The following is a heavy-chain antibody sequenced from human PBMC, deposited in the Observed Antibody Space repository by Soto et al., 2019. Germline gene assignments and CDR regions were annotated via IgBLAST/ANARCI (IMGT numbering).Heavy chain of an antibody. V-gene: IGHV3-30-3*01. CDR2: ISYDGSNK. CDR3: ARESWVAYYDSSGYDYRGYFDY. Sequence: GGSLRLSCAASGFTFSSYAMHWVRQAPDKGLEWVAVISYDGSNKYYADSVKGRFTISRDNSKNTLYLQMNSLRAEDTAVYYCARESWVAYYDSSGYDYRGYFDYWGQGTLVTVSS. D-gene: IGHD3-22*01. CDR1: GFTFSSYA. J-gene: IGHJ4*02.